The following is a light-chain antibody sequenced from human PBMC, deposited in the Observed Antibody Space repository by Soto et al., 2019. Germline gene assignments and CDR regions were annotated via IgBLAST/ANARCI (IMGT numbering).Light chain of an antibody. CDR2: DVS. Sequence: QSVLTQPRSVSGSPGESVTISCSGTTSDVGSYNYVSWYQQYPGKAPKVMIYDVSERPSEVPVRFSGSKSGNTASLTISGLQAEDEAEYVCCSYSRSDSLLFGGGTKLTVL. CDR1: TSDVGSYNY. CDR3: CSYSRSDSLL. V-gene: IGLV2-11*01. J-gene: IGLJ2*01.